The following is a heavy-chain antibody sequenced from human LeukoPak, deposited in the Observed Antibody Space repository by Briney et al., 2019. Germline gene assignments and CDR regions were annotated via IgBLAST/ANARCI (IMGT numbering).Heavy chain of an antibody. CDR3: AATIKRDYGDTNLDY. J-gene: IGHJ4*02. Sequence: PSETLSLTCTVSGGSISPYYWIWIRQPPGKGLEWIGYIYNRGNTNYNPSLKSRVTISEDTSQNHLSLQLRSVTAADTAVYYCAATIKRDYGDTNLDYWGQGTLVTVSS. CDR2: IYNRGNT. D-gene: IGHD4-17*01. V-gene: IGHV4-59*01. CDR1: GGSISPYY.